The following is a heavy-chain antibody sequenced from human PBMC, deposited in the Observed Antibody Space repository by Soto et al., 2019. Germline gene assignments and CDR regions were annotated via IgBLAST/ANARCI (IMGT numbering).Heavy chain of an antibody. CDR2: LSYDGNNR. Sequence: QVQLVESGGGVVQPGGSLRLSCAAYGFRFDTNDLHWIRQAPGKGLEWVAHLSYDGNNRYYADSLKGRFTISRDDLKNTLYLQMNSVRPEDTAFYYCAKGLWAGESVFDSWGQGTLVTVSS. V-gene: IGHV3-30*18. D-gene: IGHD3-10*01. CDR3: AKGLWAGESVFDS. CDR1: GFRFDTND. J-gene: IGHJ4*02.